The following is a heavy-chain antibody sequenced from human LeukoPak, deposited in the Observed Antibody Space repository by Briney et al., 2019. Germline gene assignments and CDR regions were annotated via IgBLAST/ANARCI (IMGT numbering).Heavy chain of an antibody. Sequence: GGSLRLSCAASGFTFSSYGMHWVRQAPGKGLEWVAVLWHDGSNDYYADSVKGRFTISRDNSKNTLYLQMNSLRAEDTAVYYCARDLSTVGATAFDIWGQGTMVTVSS. CDR3: ARDLSTVGATAFDI. CDR1: GFTFSSYG. CDR2: LWHDGSND. J-gene: IGHJ3*02. V-gene: IGHV3-33*01. D-gene: IGHD1-26*01.